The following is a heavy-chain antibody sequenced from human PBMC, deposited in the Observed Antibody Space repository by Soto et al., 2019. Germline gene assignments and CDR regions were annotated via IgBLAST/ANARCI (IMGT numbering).Heavy chain of an antibody. J-gene: IGHJ6*02. CDR2: IYPGDSDT. CDR1: GYSFTSYW. CDR3: ASLSHSSPFGFAYSGMDV. D-gene: IGHD6-13*01. V-gene: IGHV5-51*01. Sequence: PGESLKISCKGSGYSFTSYWIGWVRQMPGKGLEWMGIIYPGDSDTRYSPSFQGQVTISADKSISTAYLQWSSLKASDTAMYYCASLSHSSPFGFAYSGMDVWGQGTTVTVSS.